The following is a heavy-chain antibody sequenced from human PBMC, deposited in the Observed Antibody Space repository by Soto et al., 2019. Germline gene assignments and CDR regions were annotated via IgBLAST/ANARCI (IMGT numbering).Heavy chain of an antibody. V-gene: IGHV3-23*01. D-gene: IGHD2-15*01. J-gene: IGHJ4*02. CDR3: SKDRRGAYCSGGICYSPNY. Sequence: EVQLWESGGGLVQPGGSLRLSCAVSGFTFSSHVMSWVRQAPGKGLEWVSAISGTGGTYYADSVKGRFTISRDNSKNALYLPKNHLRDDDTAVYYCSKDRRGAYCSGGICYSPNYWGQGTLVIVSS. CDR2: ISGTGGT. CDR1: GFTFSSHV.